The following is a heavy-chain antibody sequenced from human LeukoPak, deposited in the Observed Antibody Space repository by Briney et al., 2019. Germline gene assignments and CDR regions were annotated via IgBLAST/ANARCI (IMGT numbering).Heavy chain of an antibody. D-gene: IGHD3-3*01. V-gene: IGHV3-7*01. CDR2: INQDGSEK. CDR3: ARGHYDHA. J-gene: IGHJ4*02. Sequence: GGSLRLSCIAASGFNLGSSWMNWVRQAPGKGLEWVANINQDGSEKYFVASVKGRFTISRDNAKNSLYLQMNNLRAEDTAVYYCARGHYDHAWGRGTLVTVSS. CDR1: GFNLGSSW.